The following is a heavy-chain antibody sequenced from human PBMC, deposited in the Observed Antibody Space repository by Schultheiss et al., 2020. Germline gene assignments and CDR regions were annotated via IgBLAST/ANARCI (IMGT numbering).Heavy chain of an antibody. D-gene: IGHD1-14*01. CDR3: ARVPSEAAGTYHFDY. V-gene: IGHV3-7*01. J-gene: IGHJ4*02. CDR2: IKQDGSEK. Sequence: GGSLRLSCAASGFTFSSYSMNWVRQAPGKGLEWVANIKQDGSEKYYVDSVKGRFTISRDNAKNSLYLQMNSLRAEDTAVYYCARVPSEAAGTYHFDYWGQGTLVTVSS. CDR1: GFTFSSYS.